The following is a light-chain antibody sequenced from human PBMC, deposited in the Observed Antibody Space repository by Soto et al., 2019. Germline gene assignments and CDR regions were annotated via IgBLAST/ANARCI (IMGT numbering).Light chain of an antibody. CDR2: ANI. V-gene: IGLV1-40*01. Sequence: QSVLTQPPSVSGAPGQGVTISCTGSTSNIGSGYDVHWYQQVPGLAPKLLIYANINRPSGVPDRFSGSKSGTSASLAITGLQAEDEADYYCQSYDNSLSGCVFGGGTKVTVL. CDR1: TSNIGSGYD. CDR3: QSYDNSLSGCV. J-gene: IGLJ2*01.